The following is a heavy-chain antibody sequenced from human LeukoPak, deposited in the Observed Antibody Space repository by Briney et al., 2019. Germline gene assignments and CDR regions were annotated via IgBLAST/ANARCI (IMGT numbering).Heavy chain of an antibody. CDR3: ARGAARGRDALDI. J-gene: IGHJ3*02. CDR1: GFSFSSYI. CDR2: ISSSNSTI. Sequence: GGSLRLSCAASGFSFSSYIMDWVRQAPGKGLQWVSYISSSNSTIYYADSVKGRFTISRDNAKNSLYLQMNSLRAEDTAVYYCARGAARGRDALDIWGQGTTVTVSS. V-gene: IGHV3-48*01.